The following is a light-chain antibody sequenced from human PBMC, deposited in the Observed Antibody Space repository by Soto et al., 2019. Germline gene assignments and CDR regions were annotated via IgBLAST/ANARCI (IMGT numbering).Light chain of an antibody. CDR2: DAS. CDR1: QDISNY. J-gene: IGKJ3*01. V-gene: IGKV1-33*01. Sequence: DIQMTQSPSSLSASVVDRVTITCQASQDISNYLNWYQQKLGKAPKLLIYDASNLETGVPSRFSGSGSGTDFTFTISSLQPEDIATYYCQQYDNLPITFGPGTKVDIK. CDR3: QQYDNLPIT.